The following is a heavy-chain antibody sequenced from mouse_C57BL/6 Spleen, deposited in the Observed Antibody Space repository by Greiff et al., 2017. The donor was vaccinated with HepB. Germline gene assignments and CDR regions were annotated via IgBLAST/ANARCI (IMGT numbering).Heavy chain of an antibody. CDR2: IDPSDSYT. J-gene: IGHJ2*01. CDR3: ARNWDY. V-gene: IGHV1-59*01. CDR1: GYTFTSYW. Sequence: QVQLQQPGAELVRPGTSVKLSCKASGYTFTSYWMHWVKQRPGQGLEWIGVIDPSDSYTNYNQKFKGKATLTVDTSSSTAYMQLSSLTSEDSAVYYCARNWDYWGQGTTLTVSS. D-gene: IGHD4-1*01.